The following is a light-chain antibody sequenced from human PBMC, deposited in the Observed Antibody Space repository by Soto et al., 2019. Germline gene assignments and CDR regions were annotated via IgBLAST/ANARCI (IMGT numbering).Light chain of an antibody. Sequence: VITQSPATSSVSPGERATLSCRARQTVRDNLGWYQQKPGQPPRLLIYGATTRATGIPARFSGSGSGTEFTLTISSLQSEDFAVYYCQQRNIWPPVTFGQGTRLETK. CDR1: QTVRDN. CDR2: GAT. J-gene: IGKJ5*01. V-gene: IGKV3D-15*01. CDR3: QQRNIWPPVT.